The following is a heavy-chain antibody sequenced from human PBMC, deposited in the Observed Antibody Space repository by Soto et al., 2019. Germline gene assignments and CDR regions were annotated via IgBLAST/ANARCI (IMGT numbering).Heavy chain of an antibody. Sequence: GGSLRLSCAASGFTFTSYGTHWVRQAPGKGLEWVALISYDGSNKYYADSVKGRFTISRDNSKNTLYLQMNSLRAEDTAVYYCAKDFSDYGMDVWGQGTTVTVSS. D-gene: IGHD6-19*01. J-gene: IGHJ6*02. CDR2: ISYDGSNK. V-gene: IGHV3-30*18. CDR1: GFTFTSYG. CDR3: AKDFSDYGMDV.